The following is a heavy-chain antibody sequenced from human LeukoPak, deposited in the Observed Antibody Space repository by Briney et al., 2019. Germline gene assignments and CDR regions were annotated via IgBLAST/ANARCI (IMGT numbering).Heavy chain of an antibody. D-gene: IGHD3-3*01. CDR3: ARVPHPDFWSGRNWFDP. CDR1: GFTFSSYS. Sequence: PGGSLRLSCAASGFTFSSYSMNWVRQAPGKGLEWVSYISSSSTIYYADSVKGRFTISRDNAKNSLYLQMNSLRDEDTAVYYCARVPHPDFWSGRNWFDPWGQGTLVTVSS. J-gene: IGHJ5*02. V-gene: IGHV3-48*02. CDR2: ISSSSTI.